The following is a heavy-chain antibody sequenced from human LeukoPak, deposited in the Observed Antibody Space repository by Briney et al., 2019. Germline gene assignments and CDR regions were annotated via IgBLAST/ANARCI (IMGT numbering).Heavy chain of an antibody. CDR3: AKDRHWYSSGWYGTTTGNYFDY. V-gene: IGHV3-53*01. J-gene: IGHJ4*02. CDR1: GFTVSSNY. CDR2: IYSGGST. D-gene: IGHD6-19*01. Sequence: GGSLRLSCAASGFTVSSNYMSWVRQAPGKGLEWVSVIYSGGSTYYADSVKGRFTISRDNSKNTLYLQMNSLRAEDTAVYYCAKDRHWYSSGWYGTTTGNYFDYWGQGTLVTVSS.